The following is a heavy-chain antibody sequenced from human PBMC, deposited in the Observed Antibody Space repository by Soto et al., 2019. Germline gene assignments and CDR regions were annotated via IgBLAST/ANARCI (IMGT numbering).Heavy chain of an antibody. Sequence: PGGSLRLSCAASGFTFTNYAMSWVRQAPGKGLEWVSSISGSGGSTSYADSVKGRFTISRDNSKNTLYLQMNSLRAEDTAVYYCAKLSNYDTSGYFDDYWGQGTLVTVSS. CDR2: ISGSGGST. J-gene: IGHJ4*02. V-gene: IGHV3-23*01. CDR1: GFTFTNYA. D-gene: IGHD3-22*01. CDR3: AKLSNYDTSGYFDDY.